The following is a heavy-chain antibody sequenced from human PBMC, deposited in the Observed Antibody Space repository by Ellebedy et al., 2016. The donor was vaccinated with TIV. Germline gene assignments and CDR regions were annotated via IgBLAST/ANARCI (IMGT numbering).Heavy chain of an antibody. Sequence: GESLKISCAASGFTFTSYAMSWVRQAPGKGLEVVSTISHTGSRTYYADSVEGRFIISRDNSKKTLYLQMNSLRAEDTAVYYCAKGRGGGSESSAPRYYFDAWGLGTLVTVSS. J-gene: IGHJ4*02. CDR1: GFTFTSYA. D-gene: IGHD6-19*01. CDR2: ISHTGSRT. CDR3: AKGRGGGSESSAPRYYFDA. V-gene: IGHV3-23*01.